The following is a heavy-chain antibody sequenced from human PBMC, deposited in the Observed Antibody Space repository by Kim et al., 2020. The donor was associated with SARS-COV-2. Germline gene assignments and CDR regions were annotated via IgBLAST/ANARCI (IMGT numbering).Heavy chain of an antibody. CDR2: MNPNSGNT. V-gene: IGHV1-8*01. Sequence: ASVKVSCKASGYTFTSYDINWVRQATGQGLEWMGWMNPNSGNTGYAQKFQGRVTMTRNTPISTAYMELSSLRSEDTAVYYCARGVTFGGVIVMVPYYYYYMDVWGKGTTVTVSS. D-gene: IGHD3-16*02. J-gene: IGHJ6*03. CDR1: GYTFTSYD. CDR3: ARGVTFGGVIVMVPYYYYYMDV.